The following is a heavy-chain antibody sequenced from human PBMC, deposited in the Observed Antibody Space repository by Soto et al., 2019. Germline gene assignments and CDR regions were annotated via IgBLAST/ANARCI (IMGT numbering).Heavy chain of an antibody. Sequence: HPWGSLRLSCAASGFNFRSTAMSWVRQPPGKGLEWVSAISGAGDSPFYADSVKGRFTISRDNSKNMLYLYINSLRAEDTAMYYCAKGGDYDLDFDSWGQGTPVTVSS. J-gene: IGHJ4*02. V-gene: IGHV3-23*01. CDR2: ISGAGDSP. D-gene: IGHD2-21*02. CDR1: GFNFRSTA. CDR3: AKGGDYDLDFDS.